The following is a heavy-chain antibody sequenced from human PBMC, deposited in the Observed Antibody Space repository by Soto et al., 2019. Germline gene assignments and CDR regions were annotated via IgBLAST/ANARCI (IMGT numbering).Heavy chain of an antibody. V-gene: IGHV5-51*01. CDR3: ARWTRYYDILTGYTNWFDP. CDR2: IYPGDSDT. Sequence: GESLKISCKGSGYSFTSYWIGWVRQMPGKGLEWMGIIYPGDSDTRYSPSFQGQVTISADKSISTAYLQWSSLKASDTAMYYCARWTRYYDILTGYTNWFDPWGQGTLVTVSS. CDR1: GYSFTSYW. J-gene: IGHJ5*02. D-gene: IGHD3-9*01.